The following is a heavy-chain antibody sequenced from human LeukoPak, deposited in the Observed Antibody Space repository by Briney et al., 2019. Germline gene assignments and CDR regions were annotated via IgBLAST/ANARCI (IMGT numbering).Heavy chain of an antibody. V-gene: IGHV3-30-3*01. J-gene: IGHJ4*02. Sequence: SCKASGYTFTSYAMHWVRQAPGKGLEWVAVISYDGSNKYYADSVKGRFTISRDNSKNTLYLQMNSLRAEDTAVYYCARAVAGTSFTNWGQGTLVTVSS. CDR3: ARAVAGTSFTN. D-gene: IGHD6-19*01. CDR1: GYTFTSYA. CDR2: ISYDGSNK.